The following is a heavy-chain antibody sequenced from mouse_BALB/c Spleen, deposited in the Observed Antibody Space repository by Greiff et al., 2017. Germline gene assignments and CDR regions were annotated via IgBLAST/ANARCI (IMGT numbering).Heavy chain of an antibody. CDR1: GFTFSSYA. Sequence: EVKLMESGGGLVKPGGSLKLSCAASGFTFSSYAMSWVRQTPEKRLEWVASISSGGSTYYPDSVKGRFTISRDNARNILYLQMSSLRSEDTAMYYCARGRDDEAWFAYWGQGTLVTVSA. V-gene: IGHV5-6-5*01. J-gene: IGHJ3*01. CDR2: ISSGGST. CDR3: ARGRDDEAWFAY. D-gene: IGHD2-12*01.